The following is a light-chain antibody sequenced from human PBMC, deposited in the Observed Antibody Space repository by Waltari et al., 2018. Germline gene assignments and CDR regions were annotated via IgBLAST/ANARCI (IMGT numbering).Light chain of an antibody. CDR1: QNIYTY. CDR3: QQSYNTPPYT. J-gene: IGKJ2*01. CDR2: AAS. Sequence: DIQMTQSPSSLSASVGDRVTITCRASQNIYTYLNWYQQKPGKAPKLMIRAASRLQSGGPSRYSGSGSGSDFTLTISSLQPEDFATYYCQQSYNTPPYTFGQGTKLEI. V-gene: IGKV1-39*01.